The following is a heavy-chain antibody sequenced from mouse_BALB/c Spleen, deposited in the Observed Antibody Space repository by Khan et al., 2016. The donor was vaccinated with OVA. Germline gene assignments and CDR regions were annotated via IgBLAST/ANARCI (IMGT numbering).Heavy chain of an antibody. V-gene: IGHV1-4*01. CDR1: GYTFTSNT. CDR3: ARRTTLYTMDY. D-gene: IGHD1-1*01. Sequence: QVQLQQPGAELARPGASVKMSCKASGYTFTSNTMHWVKQRPGQGLEWIGYINPSSGYTNYNQNFKDKATLTADKSSSTAYMQLSSLTSEDSAVYYCARRTTLYTMDYWGQGTSVTVSS. J-gene: IGHJ4*01. CDR2: INPSSGYT.